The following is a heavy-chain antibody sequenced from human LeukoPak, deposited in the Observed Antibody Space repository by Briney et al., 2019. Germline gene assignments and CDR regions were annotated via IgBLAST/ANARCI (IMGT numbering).Heavy chain of an antibody. Sequence: GGSLRLSCASSGFTFSSYSMNWVRQAPGKGLEWVSSISSSSSYIYYADSVKGRFTISRDNAKNSLYLQMNSLRAEDTAVYYCARGGAYYYYMDVWGKGTTVTVSS. V-gene: IGHV3-21*01. D-gene: IGHD3-10*01. CDR2: ISSSSSYI. CDR1: GFTFSSYS. J-gene: IGHJ6*03. CDR3: ARGGAYYYYMDV.